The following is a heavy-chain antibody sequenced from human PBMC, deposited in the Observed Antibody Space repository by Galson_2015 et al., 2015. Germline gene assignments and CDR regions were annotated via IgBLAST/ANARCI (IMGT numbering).Heavy chain of an antibody. D-gene: IGHD3-22*01. J-gene: IGHJ4*02. CDR1: GYSFPSHW. CDR3: ARGYDSSGHFDY. Sequence: QSGAEVKKPGESLKISCKGSGYSFPSHWIVWVRQTPGKGLEWMGIIYPGTSDTRYSPSFQGQVTISADKSINTAYLQWGSLKASDTAMYFCARGYDSSGHFDYWGQGTLVTVSS. V-gene: IGHV5-51*01. CDR2: IYPGTSDT.